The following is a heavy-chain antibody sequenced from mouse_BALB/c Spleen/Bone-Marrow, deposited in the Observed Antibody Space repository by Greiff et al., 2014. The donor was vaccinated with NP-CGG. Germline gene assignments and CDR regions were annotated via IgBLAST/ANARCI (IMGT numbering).Heavy chain of an antibody. V-gene: IGHV1-14*01. Sequence: VQLQQPGPELVKPGASVKMSCKASGYTFTGYVMLWVKQKPGQGLEWIGYINPYNDGTKYNEKFKGKATLTSDKSSSTAYMELSSLTSEDSAVYYCAREGGLRRGDYYTMDYWGQGTSVTVSS. CDR1: GYTFTGYV. D-gene: IGHD2-4*01. CDR2: INPYNDGT. CDR3: AREGGLRRGDYYTMDY. J-gene: IGHJ4*01.